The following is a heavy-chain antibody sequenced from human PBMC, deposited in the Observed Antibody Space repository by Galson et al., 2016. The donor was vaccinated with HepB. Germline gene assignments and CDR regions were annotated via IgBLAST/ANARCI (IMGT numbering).Heavy chain of an antibody. CDR2: AYYRSKWYN. Sequence: CAISGDSVSSYRSAWNWIRQSPSRGLEWLGRAYYRSKWYNDYEVSVKGRISVNADTSKNQFSLQLNSVTPEDTAVYYCARLLDVHGDYRDPFDVWGQGTVVTVSS. CDR1: GDSVSSYRSA. V-gene: IGHV6-1*01. CDR3: ARLLDVHGDYRDPFDV. D-gene: IGHD4-17*01. J-gene: IGHJ3*01.